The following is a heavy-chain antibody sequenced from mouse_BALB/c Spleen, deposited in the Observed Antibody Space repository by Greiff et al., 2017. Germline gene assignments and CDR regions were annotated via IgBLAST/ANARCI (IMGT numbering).Heavy chain of an antibody. V-gene: IGHV1S137*01. CDR1: GYTFTDYA. D-gene: IGHD4-1*01. CDR3: ARGGKLGQFAY. CDR2: ISTYYGDA. Sequence: VQRVESGAELVRPGVSVKISCKGSGYTFTDYAMHWVKQSHAKSLEWIGVISTYYGDASYNQKFKGKATMTVDKSSSTAYMELARLTSEDSAIYYCARGGKLGQFAYWGQGTLVTVSA. J-gene: IGHJ3*01.